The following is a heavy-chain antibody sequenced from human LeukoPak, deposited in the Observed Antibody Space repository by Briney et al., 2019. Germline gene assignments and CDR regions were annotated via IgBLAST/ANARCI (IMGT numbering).Heavy chain of an antibody. CDR1: GYTFTSYY. D-gene: IGHD5-24*01. CDR2: INPSGGST. Sequence: ASVKVSCKASGYTFTSYYMHWVRQAPGQGLEWMGIINPSGGSTSYAQKFQGRVTMTRDTSTSTVYMGLSSLRSEDTAVYYCAREKGVEMATMDFDYWGQGTLVTVSS. CDR3: AREKGVEMATMDFDY. V-gene: IGHV1-46*01. J-gene: IGHJ4*02.